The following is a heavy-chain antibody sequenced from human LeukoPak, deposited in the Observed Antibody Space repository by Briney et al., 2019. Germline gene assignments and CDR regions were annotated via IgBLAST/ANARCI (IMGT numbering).Heavy chain of an antibody. CDR3: ARSETFEYSSQRSFDY. J-gene: IGHJ4*02. CDR2: MNPNSGNT. V-gene: IGHV1-8*01. CDR1: GYTFTSYD. D-gene: IGHD6-6*01. Sequence: ASVKVSCKASGYTFTSYDINWVRQATGQGLEWMGWMNPNSGNTGYAQKFQGRVTMTRNTSISTAYMELSSLRSEDTAVYYCARSETFEYSSQRSFDYWGQGTLVTVSS.